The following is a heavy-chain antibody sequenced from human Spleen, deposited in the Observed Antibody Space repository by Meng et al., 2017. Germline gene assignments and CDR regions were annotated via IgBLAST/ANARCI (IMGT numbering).Heavy chain of an antibody. D-gene: IGHD2-8*01. J-gene: IGHJ4*02. CDR1: GGSISSGGYY. V-gene: IGHV4-31*03. CDR2: IYYIGRT. Sequence: QVQLQESGPGLVKPSQTLSLTCTVSGGSISSGGYYWSWIRQNQGKGLEWIGYIYYIGRTYYNPSLQSRFTISVDTFQNQFSLKLTSVTAADTAVYYCARVENGGFGDYFDYWGQGTLVTVSS. CDR3: ARVENGGFGDYFDY.